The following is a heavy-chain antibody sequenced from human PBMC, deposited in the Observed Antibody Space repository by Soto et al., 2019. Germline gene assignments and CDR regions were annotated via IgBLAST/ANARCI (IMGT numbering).Heavy chain of an antibody. V-gene: IGHV1-46*01. Sequence: ASVKVSCKASGYTFTSYYMHWVRQAPGQGLEWMGIINPSGGSTSYAQKFQGRVTMTRDTSTSTVYMELSSLRSEDTAVYYCARVEGVTIFGGWGRYYFDYWGQGTLVTVSS. J-gene: IGHJ4*02. D-gene: IGHD3-3*01. CDR2: INPSGGST. CDR1: GYTFTSYY. CDR3: ARVEGVTIFGGWGRYYFDY.